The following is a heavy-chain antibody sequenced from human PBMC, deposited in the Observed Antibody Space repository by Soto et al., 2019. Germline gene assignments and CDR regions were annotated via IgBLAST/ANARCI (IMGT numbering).Heavy chain of an antibody. Sequence: EVPLLESGGDLVQPGRSLRLSCAASGFTFSGYAMSWVRQAPGKGLEWVSVIHGGGNRAYYADSVKGRFTISRDNSENKVYLRISSVRGEGTAVYCCAKDRSPVTTPCLFDNWGQGTLVTVSS. CDR2: IHGGGNRA. J-gene: IGHJ4*02. V-gene: IGHV3-23*01. CDR1: GFTFSGYA. D-gene: IGHD4-17*01. CDR3: AKDRSPVTTPCLFDN.